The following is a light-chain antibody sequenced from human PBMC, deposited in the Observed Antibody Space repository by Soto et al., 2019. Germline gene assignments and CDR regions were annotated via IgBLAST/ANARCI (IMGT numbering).Light chain of an antibody. V-gene: IGKV1-5*01. CDR2: DAS. CDR3: EQYNSYWT. CDR1: QSISSW. J-gene: IGKJ1*01. Sequence: DIQMTQSPSTLSASVGDRVTITCRASQSISSWLAWYQQKPGKAPKLLIYDASSLESGVPSRFSGSGSGTECTLTISSLKPDDLATYYCEQYNSYWTFGQGTKVEIK.